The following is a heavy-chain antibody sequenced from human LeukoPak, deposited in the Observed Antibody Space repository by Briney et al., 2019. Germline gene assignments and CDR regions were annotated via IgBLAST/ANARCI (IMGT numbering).Heavy chain of an antibody. D-gene: IGHD3-22*01. CDR3: ARDRGGYYFDY. CDR2: ISSSSSYI. Sequence: GGSLRLSCATSGFTFSSYTMNWVRQAPGKGLEWVSSISSSSSYIYYADSVKGRFTISRDNAKNSLYLQMNSLRAEDTAVYYCARDRGGYYFDYWGQGTLVTVSS. V-gene: IGHV3-21*01. J-gene: IGHJ4*02. CDR1: GFTFSSYT.